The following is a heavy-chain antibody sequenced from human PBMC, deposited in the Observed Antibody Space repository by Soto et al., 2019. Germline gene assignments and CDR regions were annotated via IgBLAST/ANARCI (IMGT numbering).Heavy chain of an antibody. V-gene: IGHV3-48*02. J-gene: IGHJ4*02. CDR1: GFTFSSYS. CDR3: ARDPLPGTSHFDY. CDR2: IGSSSASI. D-gene: IGHD1-7*01. Sequence: GGPLRLPCAASGFTFSSYSINCVRQAPGKGLEWISYIGSSSASIYYADSVKGRFTISRDNAKNSVYLQMNSLRDEDTAVYYCARDPLPGTSHFDYWGQGTPVTVSS.